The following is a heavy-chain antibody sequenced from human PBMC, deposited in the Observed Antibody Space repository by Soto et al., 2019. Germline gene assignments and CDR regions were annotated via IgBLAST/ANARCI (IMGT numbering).Heavy chain of an antibody. D-gene: IGHD1-26*01. Sequence: QVQLQESGPGLVKPSQTLSLTCTVSGGSLSSGGYYWTWIRQHPGKGLQWIGYIYYSGITYYNPSLTSRVTISVDTSKTQFSLQLSSVTAADPAVYYCASDPTIWGQGTLVTVSS. CDR3: ASDPTI. CDR1: GGSLSSGGYY. V-gene: IGHV4-31*03. CDR2: IYYSGIT. J-gene: IGHJ4*02.